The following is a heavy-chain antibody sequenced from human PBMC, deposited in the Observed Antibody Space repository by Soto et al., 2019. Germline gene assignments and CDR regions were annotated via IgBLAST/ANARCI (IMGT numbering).Heavy chain of an antibody. V-gene: IGHV3-21*01. CDR3: ARGQKEPTYSFSVGTVIDY. J-gene: IGHJ4*02. D-gene: IGHD2-15*01. Sequence: GSLRLSCAASGFTFSTYSMNWVRQAPGKGLEWVSSISTSSSYIYYADSVKGRFTISRDNAKNSLYLQMNSLRAEDTAVCYCARGQKEPTYSFSVGTVIDYWGQGTLVTVSS. CDR2: ISTSSSYI. CDR1: GFTFSTYS.